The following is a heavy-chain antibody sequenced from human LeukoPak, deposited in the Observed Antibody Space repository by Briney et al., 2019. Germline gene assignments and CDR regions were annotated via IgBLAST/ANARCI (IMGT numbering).Heavy chain of an antibody. Sequence: PGGSLKISCVASVFNFSNYAMHWVRQAPGKGLEWVAVISYDGSEKYYAESVKGRFTISRDNSKNTLSLQMSSLKAEDTAVFYCARSGSSGWVYYYYNYMDVWGKGTTVTVSS. D-gene: IGHD6-19*01. CDR1: VFNFSNYA. J-gene: IGHJ6*03. CDR3: ARSGSSGWVYYYYNYMDV. V-gene: IGHV3-30*04. CDR2: ISYDGSEK.